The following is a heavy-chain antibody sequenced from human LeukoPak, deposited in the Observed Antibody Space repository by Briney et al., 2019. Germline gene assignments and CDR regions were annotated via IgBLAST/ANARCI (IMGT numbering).Heavy chain of an antibody. CDR3: ARDEDGSGSPPQSWSDY. J-gene: IGHJ4*02. CDR2: INPNSGGT. Sequence: GASVKVSCKASGYTFTGYYMHWVRQAPGQGLEWMGWINPNSGGTNYAQKFQGRVTMTRDTSTSTAYMELRSLRSDDTAVYYCARDEDGSGSPPQSWSDYWGQGTLVTVSS. D-gene: IGHD3-10*01. CDR1: GYTFTGYY. V-gene: IGHV1-2*02.